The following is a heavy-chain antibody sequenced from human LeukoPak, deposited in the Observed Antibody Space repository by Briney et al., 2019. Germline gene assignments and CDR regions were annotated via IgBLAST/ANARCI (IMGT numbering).Heavy chain of an antibody. J-gene: IGHJ4*02. CDR3: AREVNSSTWRPLDF. Sequence: KASETLSLTCTVSGGSISSYYWSWIRQPAGKGLEWIGRIYASGSTNYNPSLRSRVTMSVDTSKNQFSLKVSSMTAADTAVYYCAREVNSSTWRPLDFWGQGTLVTVSS. CDR1: GGSISSYY. D-gene: IGHD6-13*01. V-gene: IGHV4-4*07. CDR2: IYASGST.